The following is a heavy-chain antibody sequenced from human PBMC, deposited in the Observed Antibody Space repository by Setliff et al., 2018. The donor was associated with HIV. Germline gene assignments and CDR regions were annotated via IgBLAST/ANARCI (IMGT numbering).Heavy chain of an antibody. V-gene: IGHV3-53*01. CDR2: ITSGGST. J-gene: IGHJ4*02. CDR3: AKGFRPVDTALVSGPTY. D-gene: IGHD5-18*01. CDR1: GITVSGIY. Sequence: PGGSLRLSCVASGITVSGIYMTWVRQAPGKGLEWVSVITSGGSTYYADSAKGRFIISRDNSQNTLYLQMNSLRADDTAIYYCAKGFRPVDTALVSGPTYWGQGIRVTVSS.